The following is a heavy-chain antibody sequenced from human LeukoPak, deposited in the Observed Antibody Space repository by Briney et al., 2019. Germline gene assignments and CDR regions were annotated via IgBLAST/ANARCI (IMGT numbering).Heavy chain of an antibody. CDR3: AKGYCSSTSCLKTD. D-gene: IGHD2-2*01. V-gene: IGHV3-30*02. J-gene: IGHJ4*02. CDR1: GFTFSSYV. Sequence: PGGSLRLSCAASGFTFSSYVMHWVRQAPGKGLEWVAFIRYDGSDKYYADSVKGRFTISRDNSKNTLFLQMNSLRVEDTAVYYCAKGYCSSTSCLKTDWGQGTLVTVSS. CDR2: IRYDGSDK.